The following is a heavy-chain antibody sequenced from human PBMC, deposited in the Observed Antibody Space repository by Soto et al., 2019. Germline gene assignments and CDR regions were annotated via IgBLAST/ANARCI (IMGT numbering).Heavy chain of an antibody. V-gene: IGHV3-33*01. CDR1: GFNFNNHG. J-gene: IGHJ6*02. D-gene: IGHD6-13*01. CDR3: ARRQISPPTRGAASARGGMDV. Sequence: ESGGGVVQPGRSLRLSCAASGFNFNNHGMHWVRQAPGKGLEWVAVIWNDGNGYYYANSVKGRFTISRDNSKNTLYLQMSSLRAEDTAVYYCARRQISPPTRGAASARGGMDVWGQGTTVTVSS. CDR2: IWNDGNGY.